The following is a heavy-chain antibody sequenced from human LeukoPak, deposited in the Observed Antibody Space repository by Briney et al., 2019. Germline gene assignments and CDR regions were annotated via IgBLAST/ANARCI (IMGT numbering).Heavy chain of an antibody. D-gene: IGHD2-8*01. Sequence: KPSQTLSLTCTASGGSISSGGYYWSWIRQHPGKGLEWIGYIYYSGSTYYNPSLKSRVTISVDTSKNQFSLKLSSVTAADTAVYYCARAMVYATYFGYWGQGTLVTVSS. V-gene: IGHV4-31*03. CDR2: IYYSGST. CDR1: GGSISSGGYY. J-gene: IGHJ4*02. CDR3: ARAMVYATYFGY.